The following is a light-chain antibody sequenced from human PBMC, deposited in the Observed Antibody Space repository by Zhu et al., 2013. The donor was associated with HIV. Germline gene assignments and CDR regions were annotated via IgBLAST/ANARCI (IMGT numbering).Light chain of an antibody. CDR1: TSNIGSSF. J-gene: IGLJ3*02. CDR2: DDL. CDR3: GSWHSSLSAPNWV. Sequence: QSVLTQPPSVSAAPGQRVTISCSGSTSNIGSSFVSWYQQLPQTAPKLLIYDDLKRPSGIPDRFSALKSGTSATLGISGLQAGDEADYYCGSWHSSLSAPNWVFGGGTKLTVL. V-gene: IGLV1-51*01.